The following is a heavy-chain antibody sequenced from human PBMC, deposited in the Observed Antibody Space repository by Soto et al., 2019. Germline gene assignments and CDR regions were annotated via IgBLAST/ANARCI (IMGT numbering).Heavy chain of an antibody. D-gene: IGHD3-22*01. Sequence: SVKVSCKASGGTFSSYAISWVRQAPGQGLEWMGGIIPIFGTANYAQKFQGRVTITADESTSTAYMELSSLRPEDTAVYYCARDWDDYYYDSSGPEDSVSAFDIWGQGTMVTVS. CDR2: IIPIFGTA. J-gene: IGHJ3*02. V-gene: IGHV1-69*13. CDR1: GGTFSSYA. CDR3: ARDWDDYYYDSSGPEDSVSAFDI.